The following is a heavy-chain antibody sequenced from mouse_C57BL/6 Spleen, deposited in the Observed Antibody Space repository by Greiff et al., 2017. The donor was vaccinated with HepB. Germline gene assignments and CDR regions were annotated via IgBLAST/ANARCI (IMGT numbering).Heavy chain of an antibody. CDR2: IHPNSGST. CDR1: GYTFTSYW. V-gene: IGHV1-64*01. Sequence: QVQLQQPGAELVKPGASVKLSCKASGYTFTSYWMHWVKQRPGQGLEWIGMIHPNSGSTNYNEKFKSKATLTVDKSSSTAYMQLSSLTSEDSAVYDCARGATVVARDYFDYWGQGTTLTVSS. CDR3: ARGATVVARDYFDY. D-gene: IGHD1-1*01. J-gene: IGHJ2*01.